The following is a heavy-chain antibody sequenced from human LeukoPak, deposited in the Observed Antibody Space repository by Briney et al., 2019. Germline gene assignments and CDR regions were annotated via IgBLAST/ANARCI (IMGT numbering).Heavy chain of an antibody. D-gene: IGHD3-10*01. V-gene: IGHV3-9*01. CDR1: GFTFDDYA. CDR2: ISWNSGSI. J-gene: IGHJ3*02. Sequence: GGSLRLPCAASGFTFDDYAMHWVRQAPGKGLEWVSGISWNSGSIGYADSVKGRFTISRDNAKNSLYLQMNSLRAEDTALYYCAKVLNLWFGELFGAFDIWGQGTMVTVSS. CDR3: AKVLNLWFGELFGAFDI.